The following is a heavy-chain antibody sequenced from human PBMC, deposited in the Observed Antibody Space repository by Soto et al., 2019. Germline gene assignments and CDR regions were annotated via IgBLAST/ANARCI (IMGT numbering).Heavy chain of an antibody. CDR3: AREQWLQEGGAFDI. D-gene: IGHD6-19*01. V-gene: IGHV6-1*01. Sequence: SQTPSLTCAITGDSVSRKKDAWNWIRQSPSRGLEWLGRTYYRSKWYNDYAVSVKSRITINPDTSKNQFSLQLNSVTPEDTAVYYCAREQWLQEGGAFDIWGQGTVVTVS. CDR1: GDSVSRKKDA. J-gene: IGHJ3*02. CDR2: TYYRSKWYN.